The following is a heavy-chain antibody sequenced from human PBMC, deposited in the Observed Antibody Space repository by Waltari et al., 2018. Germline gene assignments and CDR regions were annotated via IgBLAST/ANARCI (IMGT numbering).Heavy chain of an antibody. CDR1: GFTFTSSA. CDR2: IVVGSGNT. V-gene: IGHV1-58*02. CDR3: AADPGYYYDSSYYYGMDV. J-gene: IGHJ6*02. D-gene: IGHD3-10*01. Sequence: QMQLVQSGPEVKKPGTSVKFSCKASGFTFTSSAMQWVRQARGQRLEWIGWIVVGSGNTNYAQKFQERVTITRDMSTSTAYMELSSLRSEDTAVYYCAADPGYYYDSSYYYGMDVWGQGTTVTVSS.